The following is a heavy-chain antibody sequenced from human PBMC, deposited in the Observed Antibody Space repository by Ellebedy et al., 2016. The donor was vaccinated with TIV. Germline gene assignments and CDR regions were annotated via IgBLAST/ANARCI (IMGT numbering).Heavy chain of an antibody. D-gene: IGHD1-26*01. V-gene: IGHV3-23*01. Sequence: GGSLRLSXAASGFTFSSYAMSWVRKAPGKGLAWFSAISGSGGSTYYADSVKGRFTISRDNSKNTLYLQMNSLRAEDTAVYYCAKEAGHGVGATLYYYYMDVWGKGTTVTVSS. CDR1: GFTFSSYA. CDR2: ISGSGGST. J-gene: IGHJ6*03. CDR3: AKEAGHGVGATLYYYYMDV.